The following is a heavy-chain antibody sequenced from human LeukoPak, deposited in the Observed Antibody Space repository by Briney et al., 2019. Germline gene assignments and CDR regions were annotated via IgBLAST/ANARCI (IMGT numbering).Heavy chain of an antibody. CDR2: INHSGST. Sequence: SETLSLTCAVYGGSFSGYYWSWIRQPPGKGLEWIGEINHSGSTNYNPSLKSRVTISVDTSKNQFSLKLSSVTAADTAVYYCARGHRAVKHMNNYFDYWGQGTLVTVSS. J-gene: IGHJ4*02. CDR1: GGSFSGYY. D-gene: IGHD4-17*01. V-gene: IGHV4-34*01. CDR3: ARGHRAVKHMNNYFDY.